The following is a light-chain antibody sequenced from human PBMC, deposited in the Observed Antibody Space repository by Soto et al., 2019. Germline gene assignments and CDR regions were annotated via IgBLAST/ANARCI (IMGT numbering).Light chain of an antibody. CDR3: QQYGSPLT. CDR2: AAS. V-gene: IGKV3-20*01. J-gene: IGKJ3*01. Sequence: EIALTQSPATLSLSSGERATLSCRASQSVSSSYLARYQQKPGQAPSLLDYAASRRAAGIPDRFSGSGSGTDFTLTIRRMAPEDFAVYDCQQYGSPLTFGPGTKVDIK. CDR1: QSVSSSY.